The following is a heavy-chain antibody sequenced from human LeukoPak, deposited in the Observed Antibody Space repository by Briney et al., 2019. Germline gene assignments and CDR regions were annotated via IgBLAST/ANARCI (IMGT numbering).Heavy chain of an antibody. CDR1: GFTFSTYG. CDR3: ARERNGDYTLLY. J-gene: IGHJ4*02. D-gene: IGHD4-17*01. Sequence: YPGRSLRLSCAASGFTFSTYGMHWVRQAPGKGLEWVAVIWYDGGSKYYADSVKGRITISRGNSKNTLYLQMNSLRAEDTAVYYCARERNGDYTLLYWGQGSLVTVSS. CDR2: IWYDGGSK. V-gene: IGHV3-33*01.